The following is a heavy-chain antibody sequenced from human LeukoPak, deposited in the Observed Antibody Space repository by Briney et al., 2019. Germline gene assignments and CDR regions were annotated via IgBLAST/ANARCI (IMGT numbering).Heavy chain of an antibody. CDR1: GGTFSSYA. J-gene: IGHJ4*02. Sequence: GASVKVSCKASGGTFSSYAISWVRQAPGQGLEWVGGIIPIFGTANYAQKFQGRVTITTDESTSTAYMELSSLRSEDTAVYYCARAVVGDPYYFDYWGQGTLVTVSS. CDR3: ARAVVGDPYYFDY. V-gene: IGHV1-69*05. CDR2: IIPIFGTA. D-gene: IGHD2-15*01.